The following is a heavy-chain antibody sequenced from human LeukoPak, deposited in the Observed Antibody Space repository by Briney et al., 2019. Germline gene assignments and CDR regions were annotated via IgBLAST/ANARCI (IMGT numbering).Heavy chain of an antibody. CDR3: ARDGRGISAAGSPYGMDV. Sequence: GGSLRLSSAASGFTSSIYWTSSVRDAPGEGLERVANIKQDGSEKYYVDSVKGRFTMSRDNAKNSLYLQMNSLRAEDTAVFYCARDGRGISAAGSPYGMDVWGQGTTVTVSS. D-gene: IGHD6-13*01. CDR2: IKQDGSEK. CDR1: GFTSSIYW. J-gene: IGHJ6*02. V-gene: IGHV3-7*01.